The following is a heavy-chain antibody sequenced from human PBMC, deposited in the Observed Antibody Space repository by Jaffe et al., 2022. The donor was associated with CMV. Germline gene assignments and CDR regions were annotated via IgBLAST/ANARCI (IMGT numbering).Heavy chain of an antibody. Sequence: QVQLQESGPGLVKPSETLSLTCTVSGGSISSYYWSWIRQPPGKGLEWIGYIYYSGSTNYNPSLKSRVTISVDTSKNQFSLKLSSVTAADTAVYYCARVMVRGVPDYYMDVWGKGTTVTVSS. V-gene: IGHV4-59*01. CDR2: IYYSGST. CDR1: GGSISSYY. J-gene: IGHJ6*03. CDR3: ARVMVRGVPDYYMDV. D-gene: IGHD3-10*01.